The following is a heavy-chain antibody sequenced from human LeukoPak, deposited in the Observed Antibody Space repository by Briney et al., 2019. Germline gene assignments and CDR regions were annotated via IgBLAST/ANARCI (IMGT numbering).Heavy chain of an antibody. J-gene: IGHJ4*02. D-gene: IGHD6-13*01. CDR3: ARCVGSWYGPHFDY. Sequence: SQTLSLTCTVSGGSISSGDYYWSWIRQPPGKGLEWIGYIYYSGSTYYNPSLKSRVTISVDTSKNQFSLKLSSVTAADTAVYYCARCVGSWYGPHFDYWGQGTLVTVSA. CDR1: GGSISSGDYY. V-gene: IGHV4-30-4*01. CDR2: IYYSGST.